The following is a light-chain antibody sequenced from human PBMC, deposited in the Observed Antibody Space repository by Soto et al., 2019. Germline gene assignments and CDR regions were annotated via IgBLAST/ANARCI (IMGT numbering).Light chain of an antibody. CDR1: QSISSW. V-gene: IGKV1-5*03. CDR3: QQYNSYSPST. CDR2: KAS. Sequence: DIQMTQSPSTLSASVGDRVTITCRASQSISSWLAWYQQKPGKARKLLIYKASSLESGVPSRFSGSGSGTEFTLTISSLQPDDFATYYCQQYNSYSPSTFGQGTKREIK. J-gene: IGKJ2*02.